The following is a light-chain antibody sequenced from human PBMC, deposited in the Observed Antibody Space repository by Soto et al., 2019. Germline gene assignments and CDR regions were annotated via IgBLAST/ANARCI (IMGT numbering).Light chain of an antibody. J-gene: IGKJ3*01. CDR1: QSLSSY. V-gene: IGKV3-11*01. Sequence: IVLTQSPATLSLSPGEGATLSCRASQSLSSYLAWYQQKPGQAPRLLIYDASNRATGIPARFSGSGSGTEFTLTISSLEPEDFAVYYCQQRSNWPRTFGPGTKVDIK. CDR3: QQRSNWPRT. CDR2: DAS.